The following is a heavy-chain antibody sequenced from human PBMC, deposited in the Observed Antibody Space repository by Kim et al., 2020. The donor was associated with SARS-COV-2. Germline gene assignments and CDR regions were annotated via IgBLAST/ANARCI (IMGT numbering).Heavy chain of an antibody. CDR3: ARAKYNFDY. V-gene: IGHV3-7*03. Sequence: GGSLRLSCAASGFTFRSYWMNWVRQAPGKGLEWVANINEDGSEKYYVDSVKGRFTISRDNANNSLYLQMNSLRAEETAVYYCARAKYNFDYWGQGTLVTVSS. CDR1: GFTFRSYW. D-gene: IGHD6-6*01. J-gene: IGHJ4*02. CDR2: INEDGSEK.